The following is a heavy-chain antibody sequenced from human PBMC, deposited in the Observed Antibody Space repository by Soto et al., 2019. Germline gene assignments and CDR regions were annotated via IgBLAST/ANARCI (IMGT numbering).Heavy chain of an antibody. CDR2: ISSYVGTI. CDR3: ALLLDS. Sequence: GGSLRLSCGASGFSFGTSARNCVRQDPEKRPEWLSYISSYVGTIYYSNSVKGRFTISRDNTRNSLFLQMNSLSAEDTGFYYCALLLDSWGPGAQVTVSS. J-gene: IGHJ5*01. CDR1: GFSFGTSA. D-gene: IGHD2-21*02. V-gene: IGHV3-48*03.